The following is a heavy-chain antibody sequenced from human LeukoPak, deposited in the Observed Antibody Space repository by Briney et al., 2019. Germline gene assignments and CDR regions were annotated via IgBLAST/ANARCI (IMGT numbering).Heavy chain of an antibody. D-gene: IGHD3-3*01. CDR1: GGSISSYY. CDR2: IYYSGST. V-gene: IGHV4-59*08. CDR3: ARHPWYDFWSGYSDQYGMDV. J-gene: IGHJ6*02. Sequence: PSETLSLTCTVSGGSISSYYWSWIRQPPGKGLEWIGSIYYSGSTYYNPTLKSRVTISVDTSKNQFSLKLSSVTAADTAVYYCARHPWYDFWSGYSDQYGMDVWGQGTTVTVSS.